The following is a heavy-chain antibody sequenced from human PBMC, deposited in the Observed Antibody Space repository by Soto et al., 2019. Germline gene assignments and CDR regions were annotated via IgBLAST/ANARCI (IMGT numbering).Heavy chain of an antibody. Sequence: ESGGGVVQPGRSLRLSCAASGFTFSSYGMHWVRQAPGKGLEWVAVISYDGSNKYYADSVKGRFTISRDNSKNTLYLQMNSLRAEDTAVYYCAKEGRMVTILLDVWGQGTTVTVSS. V-gene: IGHV3-30*18. CDR3: AKEGRMVTILLDV. J-gene: IGHJ6*02. CDR2: ISYDGSNK. D-gene: IGHD5-18*01. CDR1: GFTFSSYG.